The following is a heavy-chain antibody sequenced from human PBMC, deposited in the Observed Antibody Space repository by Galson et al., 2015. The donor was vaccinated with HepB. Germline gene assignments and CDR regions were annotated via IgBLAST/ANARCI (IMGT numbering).Heavy chain of an antibody. CDR2: FDPEDGET. Sequence: SVKVSCKVSGYTLTELSMHWVRQAPGKGLEWMGGFDPEDGETIYAQKFQGRVTMTEDTSTDTAYMELSSLRSEDTAVYYCATEGYCSSTSCLGRDYYYYGMDVWGQGTTVTVSS. CDR3: ATEGYCSSTSCLGRDYYYYGMDV. CDR1: GYTLTELS. D-gene: IGHD2-2*01. J-gene: IGHJ6*02. V-gene: IGHV1-24*01.